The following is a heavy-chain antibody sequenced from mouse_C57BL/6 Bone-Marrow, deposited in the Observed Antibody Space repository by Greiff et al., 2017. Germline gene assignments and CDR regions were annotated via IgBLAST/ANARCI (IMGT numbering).Heavy chain of an antibody. D-gene: IGHD2-4*01. CDR1: GYTFTDYE. V-gene: IGHV1-15*01. Sequence: QVQLQQSGAELVRPGASVTLSCKASGYTFTDYEMHWVKQTPVHGLEWIGAIDPETGGTAYNQKFTGKAILTADKSSSTAYMELRRLTSEDSAFYYCTRDDYFYYYAMDYWGQGTSVTVSS. CDR2: IDPETGGT. J-gene: IGHJ4*01. CDR3: TRDDYFYYYAMDY.